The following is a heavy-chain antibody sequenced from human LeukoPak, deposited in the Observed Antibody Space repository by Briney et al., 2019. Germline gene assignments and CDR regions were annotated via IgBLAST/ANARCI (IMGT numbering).Heavy chain of an antibody. CDR3: VATTMKK. V-gene: IGHV3-23*01. CDR1: GFTFSSYA. D-gene: IGHD4-17*01. J-gene: IGHJ4*02. Sequence: GGSLRLSCAASGFTFSSYAMSWVRQAPGKGLEWVSVVGGGGGNTFYADSVKGRFTISRDNSKNTLYLQMSSLRADDTAVYYCVATTMKKWGQGTLVTVSS. CDR2: VGGGGGNT.